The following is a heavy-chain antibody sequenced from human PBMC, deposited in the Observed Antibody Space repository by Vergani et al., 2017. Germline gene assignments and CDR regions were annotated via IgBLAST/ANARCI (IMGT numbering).Heavy chain of an antibody. CDR1: GFTFSSYG. CDR2: IWYDGSNK. Sequence: QVQLVESGGGVVQPGRSLRPSCAASGFTFSSYGMHWVRQVPGKGLEWVAVIWYDGSNKYYADSVKGRFTISRDNSKNTLYLQMNSLRAEDTAVYYCARGRDSNYLDYWGQGTLVTVSS. J-gene: IGHJ4*02. D-gene: IGHD6-13*01. V-gene: IGHV3-33*01. CDR3: ARGRDSNYLDY.